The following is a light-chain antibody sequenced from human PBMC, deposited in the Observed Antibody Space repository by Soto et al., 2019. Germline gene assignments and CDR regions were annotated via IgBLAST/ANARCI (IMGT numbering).Light chain of an antibody. CDR1: NNDVGIYNY. CDR2: GVS. Sequence: QSALTQPASVSGSPGQSSTISCTGTNNDVGIYNYVSWYQHHPGKAPKLLIYGVSERPSGVSDRFSGFKSGITASLSISGLQAEDEANYYCGSYTRSSTVLFGGGTKLTVL. V-gene: IGLV2-14*01. J-gene: IGLJ2*01. CDR3: GSYTRSSTVL.